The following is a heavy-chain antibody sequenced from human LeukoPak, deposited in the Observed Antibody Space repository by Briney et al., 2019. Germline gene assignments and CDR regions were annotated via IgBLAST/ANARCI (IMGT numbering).Heavy chain of an antibody. CDR3: ARGPNGAEDYGDS. Sequence: SETLSLTCTVSRGSISSGGYYWSWIRQHPGTGLEWIGYIYYSGSTYYNPSLKSRVTISVDTSKNQFSLKLSSVTAADTAVYYCARGPNGAEDYGDSWGQGTLVTVSS. D-gene: IGHD4-17*01. CDR2: IYYSGST. J-gene: IGHJ4*02. CDR1: RGSISSGGYY. V-gene: IGHV4-31*03.